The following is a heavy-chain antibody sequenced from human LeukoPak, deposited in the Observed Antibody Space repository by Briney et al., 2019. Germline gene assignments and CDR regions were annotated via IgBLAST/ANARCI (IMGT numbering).Heavy chain of an antibody. CDR3: TRRSIASTRTDDY. J-gene: IGHJ4*02. D-gene: IGHD6-13*01. CDR1: GFNFSASA. Sequence: GGSLRLSCAASGFNFSASAIHWVRQASGKGLEWVGRIRSKTHSYATTYAASLRGRFTISRDDSKNTTYLQMSSLKTDDTAVYYCTRRSIASTRTDDYWGQGTLVTVSS. CDR2: IRSKTHSYAT. V-gene: IGHV3-73*01.